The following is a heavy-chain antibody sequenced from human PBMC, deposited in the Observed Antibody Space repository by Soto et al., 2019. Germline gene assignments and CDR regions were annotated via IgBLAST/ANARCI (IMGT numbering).Heavy chain of an antibody. V-gene: IGHV4-59*08. D-gene: IGHD1-26*01. CDR3: VRQGYGALHGLVDV. J-gene: IGHJ6*02. Sequence: PSETLSLTCTVSGGSISDYYWAWIRLPPGKGLEGIGYVNDRWGSHYNPSLKSRVAISLDTSKSQFSLKMTSVTATDMAVYYCVRQGYGALHGLVDVWTQGTTVTVSS. CDR2: VNDRWGS. CDR1: GGSISDYY.